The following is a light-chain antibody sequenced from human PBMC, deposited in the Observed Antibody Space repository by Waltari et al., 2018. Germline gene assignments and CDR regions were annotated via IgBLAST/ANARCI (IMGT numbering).Light chain of an antibody. Sequence: QSALTQPASVSGSPGQSITISCTGTSSDVGGYNYVSWYQQHPGKAPKLMIYDVSNRPAGFVNRFSGSKSGNTASLTISGLQAEDEADYYCSSYTSSSTLVVFGGGTKLTVL. V-gene: IGLV2-14*03. J-gene: IGLJ3*02. CDR2: DVS. CDR1: SSDVGGYNY. CDR3: SSYTSSSTLVV.